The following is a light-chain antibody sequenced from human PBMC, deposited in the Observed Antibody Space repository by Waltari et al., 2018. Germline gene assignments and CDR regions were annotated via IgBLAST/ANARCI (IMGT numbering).Light chain of an antibody. Sequence: QSVLTQPPSVSGAPGQRVTISCTGSSSNIGAGYDVHWYQPLPGKVPKLLIYGNSARPSGVPLRCSGSKSGTSAYLAITGLQAEDEATYYCQSYDSLSGSMFGGGTKLTVL. CDR2: GNS. J-gene: IGLJ3*02. CDR3: QSYDSLSGSM. V-gene: IGLV1-40*01. CDR1: SSNIGAGYD.